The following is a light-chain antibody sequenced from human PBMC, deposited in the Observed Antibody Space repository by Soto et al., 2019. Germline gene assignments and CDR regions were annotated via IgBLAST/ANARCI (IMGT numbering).Light chain of an antibody. CDR1: SSDVGGYNY. Sequence: QSALTQPRSVSGSPGQSVTISCTGTSSDVGGYNYVSWYRQHPGKAPKLMIYDVSKRPSGVPDRFSGSKSGNTASLTISGLQAEDEDDYYCCSYAGSYIHYVFGTGTKLTVL. CDR2: DVS. V-gene: IGLV2-11*01. CDR3: CSYAGSYIHYV. J-gene: IGLJ1*01.